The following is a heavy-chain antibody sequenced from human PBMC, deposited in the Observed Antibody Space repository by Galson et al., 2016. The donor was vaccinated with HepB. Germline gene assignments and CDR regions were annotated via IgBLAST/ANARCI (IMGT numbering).Heavy chain of an antibody. CDR1: GFTFDDYT. CDR2: ISWDGGST. V-gene: IGHV3-43*01. J-gene: IGHJ6*02. CDR3: ARQDSYYYYAMDV. Sequence: SLRLSCAASGFTFDDYTMHWVRQAPGKGLDWVSLISWDGGSTYYADSVKVRFTISRDNSKNSLHLQMNSLRTEDTAFYYCARQDSYYYYAMDVWGLGTTVTVSS.